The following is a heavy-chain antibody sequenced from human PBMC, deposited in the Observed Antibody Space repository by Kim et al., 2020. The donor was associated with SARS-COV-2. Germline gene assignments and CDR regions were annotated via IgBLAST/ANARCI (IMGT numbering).Heavy chain of an antibody. V-gene: IGHV4-59*01. CDR3: SGLAVAKYGMDG. J-gene: IGHJ6*02. CDR1: SGSMTNYY. D-gene: IGHD6-19*01. Sequence: SETLSLTCTVSSGSMTNYYWSWIRQPPGKGLEWIGFIYYSGSTNYNPSLTSRVTISVDTSKNQFTLILTSVTAADTAEYYCSGLAVAKYGMDGWGQGTTVSVS. CDR2: IYYSGST.